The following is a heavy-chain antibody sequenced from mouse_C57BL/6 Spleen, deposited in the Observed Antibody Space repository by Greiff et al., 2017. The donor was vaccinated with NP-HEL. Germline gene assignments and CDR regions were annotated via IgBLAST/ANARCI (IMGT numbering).Heavy chain of an antibody. J-gene: IGHJ2*01. CDR3: TTSYYFDY. CDR2: IDPENGDT. Sequence: VQLKQSGAELVRPGASVKLSCTASGFNIKDDYMHWVKQRPEQGLEWIGWIDPENGDTEYASKFQGKATITADTSSNTAYLQLSSLTSEDTAVYYCTTSYYFDYWGQGTTRTVSS. V-gene: IGHV14-4*01. CDR1: GFNIKDDY.